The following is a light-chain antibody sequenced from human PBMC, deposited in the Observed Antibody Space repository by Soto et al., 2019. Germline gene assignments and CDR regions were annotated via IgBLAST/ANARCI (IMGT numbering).Light chain of an antibody. V-gene: IGKV3-11*01. CDR3: QQRSNWPLMYT. Sequence: EIVLTQSPATLSLSPGERATLSYRASQSVSGDLAWYQQKPGQAPRLLIYDTSNRATGIPARFSGSGSGTDFTLTISSLEPEDFAVYCCQQRSNWPLMYTFGQGTKLEIK. CDR2: DTS. J-gene: IGKJ2*01. CDR1: QSVSGD.